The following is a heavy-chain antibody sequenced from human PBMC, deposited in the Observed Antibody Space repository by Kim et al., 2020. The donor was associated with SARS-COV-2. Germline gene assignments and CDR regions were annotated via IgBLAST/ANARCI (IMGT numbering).Heavy chain of an antibody. J-gene: IGHJ6*02. D-gene: IGHD3-9*01. CDR2: ISYDGSNK. V-gene: IGHV3-30*18. Sequence: GSLRLSCAASGFTFSSYGMHWVRQAPGKGLEWVAVISYDGSNKYYADSVKGRFTISRDNSKNTLYLQMNSLRAEDTAVYYCAKDREEDILTGYYGMDVWGQGTTVTVSS. CDR3: AKDREEDILTGYYGMDV. CDR1: GFTFSSYG.